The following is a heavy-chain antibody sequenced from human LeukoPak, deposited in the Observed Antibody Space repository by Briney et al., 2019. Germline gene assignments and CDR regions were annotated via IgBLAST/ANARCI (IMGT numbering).Heavy chain of an antibody. D-gene: IGHD3-3*01. J-gene: IGHJ6*03. CDR2: IKQDGSEK. CDR3: AREGFGVVRYYYYMDV. Sequence: GGSLRLSCAASGFTFSSYWMSWVRQAPGKGLEWVANIKQDGSEKYYVDSVKGRFAISRDNAKNSLYLQMNSLRAEDTAVYYCAREGFGVVRYYYYMDVWGKGTTVTVSS. V-gene: IGHV3-7*01. CDR1: GFTFSSYW.